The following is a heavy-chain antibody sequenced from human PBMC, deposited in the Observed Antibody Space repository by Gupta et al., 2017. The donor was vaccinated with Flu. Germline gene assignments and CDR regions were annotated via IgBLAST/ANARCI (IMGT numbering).Heavy chain of an antibody. CDR3: ARGHWDS. Sequence: EVQLVESGGGLVQPGGSLRLSCAASAFTFRDYDVSCVRQAPGKGLEWVSFISSRVDLYYTDSVKGRFTISRDNAKNSVYLQMDSLRAEDTAFYYCARGHWDSWGQGTLVTVSS. CDR1: AFTFRDYD. J-gene: IGHJ4*02. CDR2: ISSRVDL. V-gene: IGHV3-48*03.